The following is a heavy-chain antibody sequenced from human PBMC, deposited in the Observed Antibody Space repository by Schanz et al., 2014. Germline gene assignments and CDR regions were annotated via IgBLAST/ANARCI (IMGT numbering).Heavy chain of an antibody. Sequence: VQLVDSGGGLVKPGGSLRLSCAASGFAVDNYYMSCVRQAPGRGLEWVSGISGSGGSTYYADSVKGRFTISRDNSNKTVDLQMNSLRAEDTAVYYCAKGRFGELSAFDIWGQGTMVTVSS. CDR2: ISGSGGST. CDR3: AKGRFGELSAFDI. J-gene: IGHJ3*02. V-gene: IGHV3-23*04. CDR1: GFAVDNYY. D-gene: IGHD3-10*01.